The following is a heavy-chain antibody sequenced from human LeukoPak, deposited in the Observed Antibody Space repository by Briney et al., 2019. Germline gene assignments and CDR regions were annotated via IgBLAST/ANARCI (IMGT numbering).Heavy chain of an antibody. CDR1: GFTFSHYG. CDR2: ISYDGSNK. J-gene: IGHJ4*02. CDR3: AKDRANTETTYLDY. D-gene: IGHD4-17*01. Sequence: PGGSLRLSCATSGFTFSHYGIHWVRQAPSKGLEWVAVISYDGSNKYCAESVKGRITISRDNSKNTLYLQMNSLRAEDTAVYYCAKDRANTETTYLDYWGQGTLVTVSS. V-gene: IGHV3-30*18.